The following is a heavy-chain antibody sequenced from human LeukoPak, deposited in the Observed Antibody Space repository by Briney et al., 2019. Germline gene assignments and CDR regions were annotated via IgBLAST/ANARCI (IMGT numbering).Heavy chain of an antibody. V-gene: IGHV4-39*07. CDR1: GGSISSSSYY. J-gene: IGHJ4*02. D-gene: IGHD3-16*02. Sequence: PSETLSLTCTVSGGSISSSSYYWGWIRQPPGKGLEWIGSIYYSGSTYYNPSLKSRVTISVDTSKNQFSLKLSSVTAADTAVYYCARVSRFGELSSDCWGQGTLVTVSS. CDR2: IYYSGST. CDR3: ARVSRFGELSSDC.